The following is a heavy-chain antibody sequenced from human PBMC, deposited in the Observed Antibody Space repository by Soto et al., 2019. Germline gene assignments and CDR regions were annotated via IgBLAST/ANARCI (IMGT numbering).Heavy chain of an antibody. V-gene: IGHV1-2*02. J-gene: IGHJ5*02. D-gene: IGHD2-2*01. CDR1: GYTFTGYY. Sequence: GASVKVSCKVSGYTFTGYYMHWVRQAPGQGLEWMGWINPNSGGTNYAQKFQGRVTMTRDTSISTAYMELSRLRSDDTAVYYCARAPGSCSSTIGLGGFDPWGQGTRVTVSS. CDR2: INPNSGGT. CDR3: ARAPGSCSSTIGLGGFDP.